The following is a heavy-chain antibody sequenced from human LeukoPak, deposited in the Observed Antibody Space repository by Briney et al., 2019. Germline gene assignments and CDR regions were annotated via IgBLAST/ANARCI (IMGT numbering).Heavy chain of an antibody. V-gene: IGHV6-1*01. CDR3: ARAPPGGSSWYYDAFDI. CDR1: GYSGPRNIAA. CDR2: TYYRSKWYN. Sequence: KRSPILLLTLCICGYSGPRNIAASNSIMQSPSTRLAWLGRTYYRSKWYNDYAVSVKSRITINPDTSKNQFSLQLNSVTPEDTAVYYCARAPPGGSSWYYDAFDIWGQGTMVTVSS. D-gene: IGHD6-13*01. J-gene: IGHJ3*02.